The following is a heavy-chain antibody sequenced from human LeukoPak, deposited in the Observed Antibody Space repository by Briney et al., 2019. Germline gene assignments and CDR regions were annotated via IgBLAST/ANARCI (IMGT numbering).Heavy chain of an antibody. J-gene: IGHJ4*02. CDR3: AGGGTSYDSSRP. Sequence: RRASVKVSCKASGGTFSSYAISWVRQAPGQGLEWMGGIIPIFGTANYAQKFQGRVTITADKSTSTAYMELSSLRSEDTAVYYCAGGGTSYDSSRPGGQGTLVTVSS. CDR2: IIPIFGTA. CDR1: GGTFSSYA. V-gene: IGHV1-69*06. D-gene: IGHD3-22*01.